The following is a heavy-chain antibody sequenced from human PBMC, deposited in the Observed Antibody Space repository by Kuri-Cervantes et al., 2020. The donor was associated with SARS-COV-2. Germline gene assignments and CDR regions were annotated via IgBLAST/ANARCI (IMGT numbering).Heavy chain of an antibody. V-gene: IGHV3-53*01. Sequence: GESLKISCAASGFTVSSNYMSWVRQAPGKGLEWVSAIYSGGSTYYADSVKGRFTTSRDNSKNTLYLQMNSLRAEDTAVYYCARRITMVRVAWVYFDYWGQGTLVTVSS. D-gene: IGHD3-10*01. CDR3: ARRITMVRVAWVYFDY. CDR2: IYSGGST. J-gene: IGHJ4*02. CDR1: GFTVSSNY.